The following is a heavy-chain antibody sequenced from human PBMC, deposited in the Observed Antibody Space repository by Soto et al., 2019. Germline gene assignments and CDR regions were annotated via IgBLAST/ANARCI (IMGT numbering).Heavy chain of an antibody. V-gene: IGHV3-48*02. J-gene: IGHJ4*02. D-gene: IGHD5-12*01. CDR3: ARGNGYDVRLDY. Sequence: PGGSLRLSCAASGFTFSTYIMNWVRQAPGKGLEWVSYISSGSSTIYYADSVKGRLTISRDNAKNSLYLQMSSLRDEDTAVYFCARGNGYDVRLDYWGQGALVTVSS. CDR2: ISSGSSTI. CDR1: GFTFSTYI.